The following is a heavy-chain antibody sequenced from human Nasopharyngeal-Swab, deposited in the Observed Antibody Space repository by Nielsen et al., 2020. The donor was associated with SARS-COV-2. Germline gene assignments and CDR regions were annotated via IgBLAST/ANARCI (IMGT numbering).Heavy chain of an antibody. CDR2: INDYEDRL. V-gene: IGHV3-64D*06. CDR1: GFTFSIHA. CDR3: VKDLRGRYGFES. J-gene: IGHJ3*02. D-gene: IGHD3-16*01. Sequence: GGSLRLSCSASGFTFSIHAMHWVRQAPGKGLEYVSTINDYEDRLYYADSVKDRFTISRDNSKNTLYLQMSSLRPEDTAVYWCVKDLRGRYGFESWGQGTMVTV.